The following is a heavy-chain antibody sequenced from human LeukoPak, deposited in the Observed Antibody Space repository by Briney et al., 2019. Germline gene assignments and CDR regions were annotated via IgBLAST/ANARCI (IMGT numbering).Heavy chain of an antibody. V-gene: IGHV1-69*05. CDR2: IIPIFGTA. CDR1: GGTFSSYA. J-gene: IGHJ4*02. Sequence: ASVKVSCKASGGTFSSYAISWVRQAPGQGLEWMGRIIPIFGTANYAQKFQGRVTITTDESTSTAYMEMSSLRSEDTAVYYCAEENDYGDYWGQGTLVTVSS. CDR3: AEENDYGDY. D-gene: IGHD2/OR15-2a*01.